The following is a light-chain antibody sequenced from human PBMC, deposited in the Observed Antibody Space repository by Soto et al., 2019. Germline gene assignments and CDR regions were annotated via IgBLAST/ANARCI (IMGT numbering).Light chain of an antibody. CDR2: GAS. Sequence: EIVLTQSPGTLSLSPGERATHTCRANQIVSSSDLAWYQQKPGQAPRLLIYGASHRAAGIPDRFSGSGSGTDFTLTISRLEPEDFALYYCQHYGNSLTYTFGQGTKLEIK. CDR3: QHYGNSLTYT. J-gene: IGKJ2*01. V-gene: IGKV3-20*01. CDR1: QIVSSSD.